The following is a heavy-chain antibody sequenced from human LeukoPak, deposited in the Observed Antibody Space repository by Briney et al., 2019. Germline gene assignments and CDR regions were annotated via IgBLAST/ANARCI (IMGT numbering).Heavy chain of an antibody. V-gene: IGHV4-4*07. CDR2: IYTSEST. CDR1: GGSISSYY. D-gene: IGHD6-6*01. CDR3: ARVVSRSSSSYFDN. Sequence: SETLSLTCTVSGGSISSYYWSWIRQPAGKGLEWIGRIYTSESTNYNPSLKSRVTMSVDTSRNQFSLKLSSVTAADTAVYFCARVVSRSSSSYFDNWGQGTLVTVSA. J-gene: IGHJ4*02.